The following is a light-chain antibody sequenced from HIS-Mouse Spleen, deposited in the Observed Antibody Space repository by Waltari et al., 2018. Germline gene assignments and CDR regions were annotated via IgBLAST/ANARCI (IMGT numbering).Light chain of an antibody. CDR2: DVS. J-gene: IGLJ1*01. Sequence: QSALTQPASVSGSPGHPVPISCTGTRTDLGGYNHVSWYQQHPRKAPKPMIYDVSHRPSGVSNRFSGSKSGNTASLTISGLQAEDEADYYCSSYTSSSTYVFGTGTKVTVL. CDR3: SSYTSSSTYV. CDR1: RTDLGGYNH. V-gene: IGLV2-14*03.